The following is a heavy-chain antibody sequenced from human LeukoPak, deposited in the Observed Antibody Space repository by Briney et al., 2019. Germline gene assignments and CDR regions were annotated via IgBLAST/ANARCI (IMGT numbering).Heavy chain of an antibody. CDR1: GGSISSYY. D-gene: IGHD4-23*01. Sequence: SETLSLTCTVSGGSISSYYWSWIRQPPGKGLEWIGYIYYSGSTNCNPSVKSRVAMSVDASKKQFSLKLSSLTAADTAVYYCARGGTAVIAPYAFDIWGQGTMVTVSS. V-gene: IGHV4-59*01. J-gene: IGHJ3*02. CDR3: ARGGTAVIAPYAFDI. CDR2: IYYSGST.